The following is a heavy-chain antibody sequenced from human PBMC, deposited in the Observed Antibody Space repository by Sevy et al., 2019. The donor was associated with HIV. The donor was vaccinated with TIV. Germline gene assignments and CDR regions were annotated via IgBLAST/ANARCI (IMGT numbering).Heavy chain of an antibody. D-gene: IGHD6-13*01. CDR2: IYTSGST. CDR3: GATTAYGSSSSWYFAY. J-gene: IGHJ4*02. Sequence: SETLSLTCTVSGGSISSYYWSWIRQPAGKGLEWIGRIYTSGSTNYNPSLKSRVTMSVDTSKNQFSLKLSSLTAADTAVYYCGATTAYGSSSSWYFAYWGQGTLVTVSS. V-gene: IGHV4-4*07. CDR1: GGSISSYY.